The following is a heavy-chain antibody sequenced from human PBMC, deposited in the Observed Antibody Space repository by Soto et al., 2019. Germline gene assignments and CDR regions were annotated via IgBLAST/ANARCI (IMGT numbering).Heavy chain of an antibody. CDR1: GGSIRSSIYY. CDR2: IYYSGST. CDR3: ARSMTTVVTLDY. J-gene: IGHJ4*02. V-gene: IGHV4-39*01. D-gene: IGHD4-17*01. Sequence: ASGTLSLTCTASGGSIRSSIYYWGLIRQPPGKGLEWIGSIYYSGSTYYNPSLKSRVTISVDTSKNQFSLKLSSVTAADTAVYYCARSMTTVVTLDYWGQGTLVTVSS.